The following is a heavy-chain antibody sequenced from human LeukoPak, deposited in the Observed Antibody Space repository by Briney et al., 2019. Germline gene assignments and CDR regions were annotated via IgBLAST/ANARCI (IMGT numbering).Heavy chain of an antibody. CDR3: ARSVSWGLLVRDDAFDI. Sequence: SETLSLTCTVSGGSISNYYWSWIRQPAGKGLEWIGYIHYSGGTNYNPSLKSRVTTSVDTSKKQFSLKLRSVTAADTAVYYCARSVSWGLLVRDDAFDIWGQGTMVTVSS. CDR1: GGSISNYY. D-gene: IGHD2-21*01. V-gene: IGHV4-59*08. J-gene: IGHJ3*02. CDR2: IHYSGGT.